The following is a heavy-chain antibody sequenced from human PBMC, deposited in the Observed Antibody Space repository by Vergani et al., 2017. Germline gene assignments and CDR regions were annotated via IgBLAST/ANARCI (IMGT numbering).Heavy chain of an antibody. J-gene: IGHJ4*02. D-gene: IGHD3-10*01. V-gene: IGHV3-30-3*01. CDR2: ISYDGSNK. Sequence: QVQLVESGGGVVQPGRSLRLSCAASGFTFSSYAMHWVRQAPGKGLEWVAVISYDGSNKYYADSVKGRFTISRDNSKNTLYLQMNSLRADDTAVYYCASPNYGLTPFDYWGQGTLVTVSS. CDR1: GFTFSSYA. CDR3: ASPNYGLTPFDY.